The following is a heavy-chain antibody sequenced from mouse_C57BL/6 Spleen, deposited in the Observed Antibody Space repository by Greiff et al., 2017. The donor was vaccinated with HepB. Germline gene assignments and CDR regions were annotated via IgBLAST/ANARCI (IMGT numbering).Heavy chain of an antibody. CDR3: VVLIYYGNYGYFDV. J-gene: IGHJ1*03. CDR2: IDPSDSYT. CDR1: GYTFTSYW. D-gene: IGHD2-1*01. Sequence: QVQLQQPGAELVMPGASVKLSCKASGYTFTSYWMHWVKQRPGQGLEWIGEIDPSDSYTNYNQKFKGKSTLTVDKSSSTAYMQLSSLTSEDSAVYYCVVLIYYGNYGYFDVWGTGTTVTVSS. V-gene: IGHV1-69*01.